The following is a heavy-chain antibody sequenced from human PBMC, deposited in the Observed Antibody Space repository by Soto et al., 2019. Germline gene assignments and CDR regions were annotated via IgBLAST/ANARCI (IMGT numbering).Heavy chain of an antibody. Sequence: ASVKVSCKASGYTFTGYYMHWVRQAPGQGLEWMGWINPNSGGTNYAQKFQGRVTITADESTSTAYMELSSLRSEDTAVYYCAREEDIVVVPADYGMDVWGQGTTVTVSS. CDR2: INPNSGGT. D-gene: IGHD2-2*01. V-gene: IGHV1-2*02. J-gene: IGHJ6*02. CDR3: AREEDIVVVPADYGMDV. CDR1: GYTFTGYY.